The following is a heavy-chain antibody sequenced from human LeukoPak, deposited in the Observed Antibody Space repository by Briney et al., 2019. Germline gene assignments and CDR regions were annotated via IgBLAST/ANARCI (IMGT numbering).Heavy chain of an antibody. J-gene: IGHJ6*03. Sequence: GASVKVSCKATGYTFTSYDINWVRQATGQGLEWMGWMNPNSGNTGYAQKFQGRVTMTRNTSISTAYMELSSLRSEDTAVYYCARRISSSSLYYYYYYMDVWGKGTTVTVSS. CDR2: MNPNSGNT. CDR1: GYTFTSYD. D-gene: IGHD6-13*01. CDR3: ARRISSSSLYYYYYYMDV. V-gene: IGHV1-8*01.